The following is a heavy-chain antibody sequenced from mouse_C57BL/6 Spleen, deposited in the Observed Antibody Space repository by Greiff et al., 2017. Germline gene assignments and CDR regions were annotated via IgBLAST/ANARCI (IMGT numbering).Heavy chain of an antibody. Sequence: QVQLQQSGPELVKPGASVQISCQVSGYAFSSSWMNWVKQRPGKGLAWIGRIYPGDGDPNYNGTFKGKATLTAAKSSSTAYMQFSSLTSEDSAVFFCARGGNSNYLRYYFDYWGQGTTLTVSS. CDR1: GYAFSSSW. CDR2: IYPGDGDP. J-gene: IGHJ2*01. V-gene: IGHV1-82*01. CDR3: ARGGNSNYLRYYFDY. D-gene: IGHD2-5*01.